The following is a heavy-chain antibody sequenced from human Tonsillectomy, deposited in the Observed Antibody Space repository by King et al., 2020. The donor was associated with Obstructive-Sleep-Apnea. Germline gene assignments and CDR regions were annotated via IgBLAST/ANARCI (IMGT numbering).Heavy chain of an antibody. CDR2: ISGGGGGT. Sequence: VQLVQSGGGLVQPGGSLRLSCAASGFTFTSYAMGWVRQAPGKGLEWVSAISGGGGGTYYADSVKGRFTISRDNSKNTLYLQMNSLRAEDTAVYYCAKGPAWFGEFPYFDYWGQGTLVTVSS. J-gene: IGHJ4*02. CDR3: AKGPAWFGEFPYFDY. CDR1: GFTFTSYA. V-gene: IGHV3-23*04. D-gene: IGHD3-10*01.